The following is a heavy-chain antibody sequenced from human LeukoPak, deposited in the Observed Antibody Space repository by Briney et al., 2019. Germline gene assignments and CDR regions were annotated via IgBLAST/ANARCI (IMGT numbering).Heavy chain of an antibody. Sequence: ASVKVSCKVSGYRLNELSIHWVRQGPGKGLEWMGGFDPEEGKTIYAQKLQGRVSMTEDTSTVTAFMELRSLRSEDTAVYYCATNTYNGYAIDSWGQGTLITVSS. CDR1: GYRLNELS. V-gene: IGHV1-24*01. CDR2: FDPEEGKT. J-gene: IGHJ4*02. CDR3: ATNTYNGYAIDS. D-gene: IGHD5-12*01.